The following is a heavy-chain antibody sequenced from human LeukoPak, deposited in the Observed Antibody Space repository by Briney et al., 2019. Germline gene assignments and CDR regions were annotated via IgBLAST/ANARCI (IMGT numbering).Heavy chain of an antibody. CDR1: GGSISNGGYY. Sequence: SETLSLTCTVSGGSISNGGYYWSWIRQHPGKGLEWIGYIYYSGSTYYNPSLKSRVTISVDTSKNQFSLKLSSVTAADTAVYYCAARRDYYYYYGMDVWGQGTTVTVSS. CDR3: AARRDYYYYYGMDV. J-gene: IGHJ6*02. CDR2: IYYSGST. V-gene: IGHV4-31*03.